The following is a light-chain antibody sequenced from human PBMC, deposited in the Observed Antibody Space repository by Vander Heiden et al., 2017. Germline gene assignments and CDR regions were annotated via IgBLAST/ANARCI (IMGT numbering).Light chain of an antibody. J-gene: IGKJ1*01. Sequence: EVVLTQSPGTLSVSPGERATLSCRASQSVSSSYLAWYQQKPGQAPRLVIFGASSRATGIPDRFSGSGSGTDFTLTISRLEPEDFAVYYCQQYGSSPRTFGQGTKVEIK. CDR1: QSVSSSY. CDR2: GAS. CDR3: QQYGSSPRT. V-gene: IGKV3-20*01.